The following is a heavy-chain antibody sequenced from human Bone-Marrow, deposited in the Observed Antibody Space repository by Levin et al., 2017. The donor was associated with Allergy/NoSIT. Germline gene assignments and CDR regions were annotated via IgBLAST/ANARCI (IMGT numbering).Heavy chain of an antibody. D-gene: IGHD1-26*01. J-gene: IGHJ4*02. CDR3: ARGPSGSYYVDY. CDR2: IYHSGST. CDR1: GGSISSGGYS. V-gene: IGHV4-30-2*01. Sequence: SETLSLTCAVSGGSISSGGYSWSWIRQPPGKGLEWIGYIYHSGSTYYNPSLKSRVTISVDRSKNQFSLRLSSVTAADTAVYYCARGPSGSYYVDYWGQGTLVTVSS.